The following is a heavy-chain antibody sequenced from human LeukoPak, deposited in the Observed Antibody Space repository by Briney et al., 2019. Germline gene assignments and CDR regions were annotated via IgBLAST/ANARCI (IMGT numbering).Heavy chain of an antibody. D-gene: IGHD6-19*01. Sequence: SETLSLTCAVYGGSFSGYYWSWIRQPPGKGLEWIGDINHSGITNYNSSLKSRVTISVDTSKNQFSLKLSSVTAADTAVYYCASDSSGWFLGYWGQGTLVTVSS. CDR1: GGSFSGYY. J-gene: IGHJ4*02. V-gene: IGHV4-34*01. CDR2: INHSGIT. CDR3: ASDSSGWFLGY.